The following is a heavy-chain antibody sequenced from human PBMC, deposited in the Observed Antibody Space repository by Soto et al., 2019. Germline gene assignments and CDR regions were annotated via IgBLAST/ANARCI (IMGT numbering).Heavy chain of an antibody. CDR3: ARVKTYYDILTGYSGPPYFDY. CDR1: GGSISSYY. D-gene: IGHD3-9*01. Sequence: SETLSLTCTVSGGSISSYYWSWIRQPPGKGLEWIGYIHHSGSTNYNPSLKSRVTISVDTSKNQFSLKLSSVTAADTAVYYCARVKTYYDILTGYSGPPYFDYWGQGTLVTVSS. CDR2: IHHSGST. J-gene: IGHJ4*02. V-gene: IGHV4-59*01.